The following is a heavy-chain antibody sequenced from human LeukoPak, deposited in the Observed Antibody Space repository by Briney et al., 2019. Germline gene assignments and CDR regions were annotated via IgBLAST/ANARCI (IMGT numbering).Heavy chain of an antibody. CDR1: GFAFSSYG. CDR3: ARDRPSYDILTGREKAYFDY. V-gene: IGHV3-33*01. Sequence: PGGSLRLSCAASGFAFSSYGMHWVRQAPGKGLEWVAVIWCDGSNKYYADSVKGRFTISRDNSKNTLYLQMNSLRAEDTAVYYCARDRPSYDILTGREKAYFDYWGQGTLVTVSS. J-gene: IGHJ4*02. CDR2: IWCDGSNK. D-gene: IGHD3-9*01.